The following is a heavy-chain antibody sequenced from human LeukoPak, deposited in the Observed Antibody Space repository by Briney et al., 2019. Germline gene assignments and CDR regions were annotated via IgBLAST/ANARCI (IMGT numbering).Heavy chain of an antibody. D-gene: IGHD4-17*01. V-gene: IGHV3-48*01. Sequence: GGSLRLSCAASGFTFSSYSMNWVRQAPGKGLEWVSSISSSSSTIYYADSVKGRFTISRDNAKNSLYLQMNSLRAEDTAVYYCARERGSYGDYNWFDPWGQGTLVTVSS. CDR2: ISSSSSTI. CDR1: GFTFSSYS. CDR3: ARERGSYGDYNWFDP. J-gene: IGHJ5*02.